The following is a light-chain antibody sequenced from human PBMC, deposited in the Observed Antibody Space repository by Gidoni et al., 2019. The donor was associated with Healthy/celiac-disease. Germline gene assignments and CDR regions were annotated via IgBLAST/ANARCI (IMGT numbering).Light chain of an antibody. CDR2: GAS. CDR3: QQYNNWPPPT. V-gene: IGKV3-15*01. J-gene: IGKJ4*01. CDR1: QSVSSN. Sequence: EIVMTQSPATLSVSPGERATLSCRASQSVSSNLAWYQQKPGQAPKLLIYGASTRATVIPARFSGSGSGTEFTLTISSLQSEDCAVYYCQQYNNWPPPTFGGGTKVEIK.